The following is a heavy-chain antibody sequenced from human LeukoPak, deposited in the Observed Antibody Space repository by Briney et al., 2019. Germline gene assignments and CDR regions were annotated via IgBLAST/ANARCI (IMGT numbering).Heavy chain of an antibody. D-gene: IGHD6-13*01. J-gene: IGHJ5*02. V-gene: IGHV3-30*04. CDR1: GFTFSSYA. CDR2: ISYDGSNK. CDR3: AREKEGSSWYAVVWFDP. Sequence: GGSLRLSCAASGFTFSSYAMHWVRQAPGKGLEWVAVISYDGSNKYYADSVKGRFTISRDNAKNSLYLQMNSLRAEDTAVYYCAREKEGSSWYAVVWFDPWGQGTLVTVSS.